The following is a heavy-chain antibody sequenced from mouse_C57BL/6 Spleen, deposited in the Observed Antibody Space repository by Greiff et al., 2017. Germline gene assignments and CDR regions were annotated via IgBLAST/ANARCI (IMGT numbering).Heavy chain of an antibody. CDR1: GFNIKDYY. CDR2: IDPEDGDT. CDR3: TTITTVPYFDY. J-gene: IGHJ2*01. D-gene: IGHD1-1*01. Sequence: EVQLQQSGAELVRPGASVKLSCTASGFNIKDYYMHWVKQRPEQGLEWIGRIDPEDGDTEYAPKFQGKATMTADTSSNPAYLQLSSLTSEDTAVYYCTTITTVPYFDYWGQGTTLTVSS. V-gene: IGHV14-1*01.